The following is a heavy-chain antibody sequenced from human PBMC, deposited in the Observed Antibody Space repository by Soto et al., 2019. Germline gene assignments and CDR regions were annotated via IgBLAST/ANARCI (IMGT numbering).Heavy chain of an antibody. Sequence: WGSRTLSCSGSGLTFSSYSMHWFRQAPGKGLEWVAVMSYDIVNKFYGDTVKGRFTVSRDNSKGTMYLQMNNLRFEDTATYYCARDVLSAVHGTWLDPWGPGT. D-gene: IGHD1-1*01. V-gene: IGHV3-30*04. CDR1: GLTFSSYS. CDR3: ARDVLSAVHGTWLDP. J-gene: IGHJ5*02. CDR2: MSYDIVNK.